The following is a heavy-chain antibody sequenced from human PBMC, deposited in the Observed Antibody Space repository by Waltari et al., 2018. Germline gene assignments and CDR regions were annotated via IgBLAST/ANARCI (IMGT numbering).Heavy chain of an antibody. CDR2: IYYSGST. J-gene: IGHJ4*02. D-gene: IGHD5-18*01. Sequence: QLQLQESGPGLVKPSETLSLTCTVSGGSISSSSYYWGWIRQPPGKGLEWIGSIYYSGSTYYNPSLKSRVTISVDTSKNQFSLKLSSVTAADTAVYYCARGPRVEQIQLWLSVDYWGQGTLVTVSS. V-gene: IGHV4-39*07. CDR3: ARGPRVEQIQLWLSVDY. CDR1: GGSISSSSYY.